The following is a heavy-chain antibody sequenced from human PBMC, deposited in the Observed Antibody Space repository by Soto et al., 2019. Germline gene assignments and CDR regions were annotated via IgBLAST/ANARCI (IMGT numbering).Heavy chain of an antibody. CDR1: GGSISSSSYY. V-gene: IGHV4-39*01. CDR3: AKYYYDSSGYPGNWFDP. D-gene: IGHD3-22*01. Sequence: SETLSLTCTVSGGSISSSSYYWGWIRQPPGKGLEWIGSIYYSGSTYYNPSLKSRVTISVDTSKNQFSLKLSSVTAADTAVYYCAKYYYDSSGYPGNWFDPWGQGTLVT. J-gene: IGHJ5*02. CDR2: IYYSGST.